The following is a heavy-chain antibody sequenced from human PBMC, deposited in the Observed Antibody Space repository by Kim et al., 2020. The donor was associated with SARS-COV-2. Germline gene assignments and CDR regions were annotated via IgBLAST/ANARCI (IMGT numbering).Heavy chain of an antibody. CDR2: INTRTGSP. J-gene: IGHJ4*01. CDR1: GYTFSSYG. V-gene: IGHV7-4-1*02. CDR3: ARDWDGRGSSSLNANFD. D-gene: IGHD6-6*01. Sequence: ASVKVSCKASGYTFSSYGVNWVRQAPGQGLEWMGWINTRTGSPTYAQAFKGRVILSRDTSISTAYLQISSLKAEDTAVYYCARDWDGRGSSSLNANFD.